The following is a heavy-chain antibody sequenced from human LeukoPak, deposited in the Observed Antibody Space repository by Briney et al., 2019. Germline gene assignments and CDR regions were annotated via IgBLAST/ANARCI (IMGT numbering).Heavy chain of an antibody. CDR3: ARDYHDILTGPNGMDV. D-gene: IGHD3-9*01. V-gene: IGHV3-66*01. CDR2: IYSGGST. CDR1: GFTVSSNY. J-gene: IGHJ6*02. Sequence: PGGSLRLSCAASGFTVSSNYMSWVRQAPGKGLEWVSVIYSGGSTYYADSVKGRFTISRDNSKNTLYLQMNSLRAEDTAVYYCARDYHDILTGPNGMDVWGQGTTVTVSS.